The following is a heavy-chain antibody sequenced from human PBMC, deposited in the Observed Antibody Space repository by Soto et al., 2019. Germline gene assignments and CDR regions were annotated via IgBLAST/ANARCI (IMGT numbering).Heavy chain of an antibody. Sequence: GGSLRLSCAASGFSFTKFAMSWVRPAPGKGLEWVAGIGASGDITWYADSVKGRLSISRDNSKNTLYLQLNSLRFEDTAVYYCAKDDFTDRGDDYFDYWGPGTLVTVSS. V-gene: IGHV3-23*01. CDR1: GFSFTKFA. CDR3: AKDDFTDRGDDYFDY. CDR2: IGASGDIT. D-gene: IGHD2-21*02. J-gene: IGHJ4*02.